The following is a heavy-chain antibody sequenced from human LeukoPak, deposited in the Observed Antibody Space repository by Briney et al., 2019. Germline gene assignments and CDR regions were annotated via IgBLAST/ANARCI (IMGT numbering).Heavy chain of an antibody. Sequence: SETLSLTCTVSGGSISSYYWSWIRQPPGKGLEWIGYIYYSGSTNYNPSLKSRVTISVDTSKNQFSLKLSSVTAADTAVYYCARKGGAVVTAHAFDIWGQGTMVTVSS. D-gene: IGHD2-21*02. CDR1: GGSISSYY. CDR3: ARKGGAVVTAHAFDI. V-gene: IGHV4-59*08. J-gene: IGHJ3*02. CDR2: IYYSGST.